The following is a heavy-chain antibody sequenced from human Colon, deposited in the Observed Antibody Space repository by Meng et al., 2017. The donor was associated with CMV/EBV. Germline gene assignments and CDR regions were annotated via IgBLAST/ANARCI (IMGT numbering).Heavy chain of an antibody. Sequence: ASGFTLSNAFLNWVRQAPGKGLEWVGRIKSKANGGITEYATPVKGRFTISRDDSKNTLYLQINSLKTEDTGTYYCNKDLGWYGSVDFWGQGTLVTVSS. J-gene: IGHJ4*02. CDR1: GFTLSNAF. V-gene: IGHV3-15*07. D-gene: IGHD6-19*01. CDR3: NKDLGWYGSVDF. CDR2: IKSKANGGIT.